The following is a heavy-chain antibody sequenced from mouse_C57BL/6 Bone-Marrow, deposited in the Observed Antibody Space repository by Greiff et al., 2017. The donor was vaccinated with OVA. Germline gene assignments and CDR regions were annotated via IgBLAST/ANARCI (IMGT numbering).Heavy chain of an antibody. CDR1: GFTFSNYW. J-gene: IGHJ2*01. CDR3: NIYGTLDD. D-gene: IGHD1-1*01. CDR2: IRFKSDNYAT. V-gene: IGHV6-3*01. Sequence: EVQRVESGGGLVQPGGSMKLSCVASGFTFSNYWMNWVRQSPEKGLEWVARIRFKSDNYATHYAESVKGRFTISRDDIKSSIYIQKNYLSAEDTGIYYCNIYGTLDDWGKGTTLTVSS.